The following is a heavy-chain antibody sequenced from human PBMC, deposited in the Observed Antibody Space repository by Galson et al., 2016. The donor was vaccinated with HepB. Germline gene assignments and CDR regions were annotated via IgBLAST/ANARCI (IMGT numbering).Heavy chain of an antibody. J-gene: IGHJ4*02. V-gene: IGHV3-23*01. Sequence: SLRLSCAASGLTFSSYAMSWVRQTPGKGIEWVSAISGNGGSIYNADSVKGRFTISRDNSKNTLYLQMNRLRAEDTAVYYCAVARFLEWFTFDSWGQGTLVTVAS. CDR2: ISGNGGSI. CDR1: GLTFSSYA. D-gene: IGHD3-3*01. CDR3: AVARFLEWFTFDS.